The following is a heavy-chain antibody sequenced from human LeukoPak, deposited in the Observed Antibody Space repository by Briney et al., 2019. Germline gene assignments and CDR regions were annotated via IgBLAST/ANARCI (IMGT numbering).Heavy chain of an antibody. CDR2: ISAYNGNT. CDR1: GYTFTTYG. Sequence: EASVTVSCKASGYTFTTYGISWVRQAPGQGLEWMGWISAYNGNTKYAQKLQGRVTMTTDTSTSTAYMELRSLRSDDTAVYYCAREGKYGDYLYYFDYWGQGTLVTVSS. D-gene: IGHD4-17*01. J-gene: IGHJ4*02. CDR3: AREGKYGDYLYYFDY. V-gene: IGHV1-18*01.